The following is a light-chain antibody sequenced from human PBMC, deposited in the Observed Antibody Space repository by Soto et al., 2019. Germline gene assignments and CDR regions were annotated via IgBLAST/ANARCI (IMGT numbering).Light chain of an antibody. J-gene: IGLJ7*01. CDR2: EDN. V-gene: IGLV6-57*04. CDR3: QSYDSSKSAV. Sequence: LTQPHSGSKSPGKTVTISCTRSSGSIASNYVQWYQQRPGSAPTTVIYEDNQRPSGCPDRFSGSIDSSSNSASLTISGLQTEDEADYCCQSYDSSKSAVFGGGTLLTVL. CDR1: SGSIASNY.